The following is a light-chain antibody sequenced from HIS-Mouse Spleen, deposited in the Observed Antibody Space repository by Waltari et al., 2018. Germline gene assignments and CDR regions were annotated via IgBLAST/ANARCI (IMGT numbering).Light chain of an antibody. CDR1: NIGSKS. V-gene: IGLV3-21*03. Sequence: SYVLTQPPSVSVAPGKTARITCGGNNIGSKSVHWYQQKPGQAPVLVVYDDSDRPSGIPDRFSGSNSGTTATLTISRVEAGDEADYYCQVWDSSSDHVVFGGGTKLTVL. J-gene: IGLJ2*01. CDR2: DDS. CDR3: QVWDSSSDHVV.